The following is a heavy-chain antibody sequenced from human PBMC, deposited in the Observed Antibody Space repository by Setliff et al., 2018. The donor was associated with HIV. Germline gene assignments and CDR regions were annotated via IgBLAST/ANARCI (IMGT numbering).Heavy chain of an antibody. Sequence: ASVKVSCKASGYTFTSYGISWVRQAPGQGLEWVGWISVYNGNTNYAQKLQGRVTMTTDTSTSTAYMELRRLRSDDTAVYYCARAHGYYYYMDVWGKGTTVTVSS. CDR3: ARAHGYYYYMDV. CDR2: ISVYNGNT. J-gene: IGHJ6*03. CDR1: GYTFTSYG. V-gene: IGHV1-18*01.